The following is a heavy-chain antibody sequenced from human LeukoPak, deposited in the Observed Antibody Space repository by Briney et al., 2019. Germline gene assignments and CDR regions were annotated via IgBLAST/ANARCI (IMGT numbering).Heavy chain of an antibody. D-gene: IGHD3-10*01. CDR1: GYTFTGYY. CDR2: IYPNSGGT. CDR3: AREAYDSGSFRTDYYYMDV. V-gene: IGHV1-2*02. J-gene: IGHJ6*03. Sequence: AASVKVSCKASGYTFTGYYMHWVRQAPGQGLEWMGWIYPNSGGTNYAQKFQGRVTVTRDTSISTAYMELSRLRSDDTAVYYCAREAYDSGSFRTDYYYMDVWGKGTTVTISS.